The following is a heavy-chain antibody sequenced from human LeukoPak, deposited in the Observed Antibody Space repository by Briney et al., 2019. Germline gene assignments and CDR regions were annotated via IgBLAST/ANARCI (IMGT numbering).Heavy chain of an antibody. D-gene: IGHD3-10*01. CDR3: AKGPRTVRFGDRHKGMFDY. CDR2: ITGSGDNT. J-gene: IGHJ4*02. V-gene: IGHV3-23*01. Sequence: GGSLRLSCAASGFTFSSYWMSWVRQAPGKGLEWVSVITGSGDNTYYADSVKGRFTISRDNSKNTLYLQMNSLRAEDTAVYYCAKGPRTVRFGDRHKGMFDYWGQGILVTVSS. CDR1: GFTFSSYW.